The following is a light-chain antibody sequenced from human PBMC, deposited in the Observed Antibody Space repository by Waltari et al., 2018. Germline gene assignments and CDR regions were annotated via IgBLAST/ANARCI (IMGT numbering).Light chain of an antibody. CDR2: DDI. Sequence: SYVLTQPPSVSVAPGRTARLTCGGHNIGTKTAHWYQQKPGQAPVMVVYDDIDRPSGIPERFSGSNSGNTATLIINRVEAGDEADYYCQVWDIDSDPSVVFGGGTKLTVL. CDR3: QVWDIDSDPSVV. J-gene: IGLJ2*01. CDR1: NIGTKT. V-gene: IGLV3-21*03.